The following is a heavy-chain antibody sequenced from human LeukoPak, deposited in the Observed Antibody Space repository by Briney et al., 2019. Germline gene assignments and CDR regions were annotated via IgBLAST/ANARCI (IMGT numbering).Heavy chain of an antibody. Sequence: GESLGLSCAASGFTFSSYGMNWVRQAPGKGLEWVSGIGVGGTTYDADSVKGRFTISRDTSKNTLYLQMNSLRVEDTAVYYCAKTQGYYDCWGQGTLVTVSS. D-gene: IGHD3-22*01. CDR2: IGVGGTT. J-gene: IGHJ4*02. CDR3: AKTQGYYDC. V-gene: IGHV3-23*01. CDR1: GFTFSSYG.